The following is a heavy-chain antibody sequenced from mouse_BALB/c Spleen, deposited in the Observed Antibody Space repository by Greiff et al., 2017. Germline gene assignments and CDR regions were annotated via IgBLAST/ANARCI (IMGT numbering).Heavy chain of an antibody. CDR1: GYTFTDYN. CDR2: INPNNGGT. Sequence: EVQLQQSGPELVKPGASVKIPCKASGYTFTDYNMDWVKQSHGKSLEWIGDINPNNGGTIYNQKFKGKATLTVDKSSSTAYMELRSLTSEDTAVYYCAREAITTATKGFAYWGQGTLVTVSA. D-gene: IGHD1-2*01. CDR3: AREAITTATKGFAY. J-gene: IGHJ3*01. V-gene: IGHV1-18*01.